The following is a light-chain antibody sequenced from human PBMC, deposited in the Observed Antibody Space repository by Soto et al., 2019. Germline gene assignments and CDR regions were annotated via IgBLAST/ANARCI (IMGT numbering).Light chain of an antibody. J-gene: IGKJ1*01. Sequence: DIQMTQSPSTLSGSVGDRVTITCRASQTISSWLAWYQQKSGKAPKRLSYKASTLKSGVPSRFSGSGSGTEFTLTISSLQPDDFATYYCQHYNSYSEAFGQGTKLEL. CDR1: QTISSW. CDR3: QHYNSYSEA. V-gene: IGKV1-5*03. CDR2: KAS.